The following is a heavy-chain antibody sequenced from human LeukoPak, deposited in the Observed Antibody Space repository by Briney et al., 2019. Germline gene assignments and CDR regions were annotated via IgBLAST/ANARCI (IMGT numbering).Heavy chain of an antibody. CDR2: ISYDGSNK. D-gene: IGHD3-9*01. V-gene: IGHV3-30*04. CDR3: AKGYYFDILSGYSSLDS. Sequence: GGSLRLSCAASGFTFSGYAMHWVRQAPGKGLEWVAVISYDGSNKYYADSVKGRFTISRDDSKNTLYLQMNSLRAEDTAAYYCAKGYYFDILSGYSSLDSWGQGTLVTVSS. J-gene: IGHJ4*02. CDR1: GFTFSGYA.